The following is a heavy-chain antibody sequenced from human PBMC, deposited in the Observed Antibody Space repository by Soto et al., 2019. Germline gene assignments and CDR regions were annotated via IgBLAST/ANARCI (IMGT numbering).Heavy chain of an antibody. CDR1: GFTFSSYG. J-gene: IGHJ6*02. V-gene: IGHV3-33*01. CDR3: ARDDTYYDSSGYQTRPRYYYYGMDV. CDR2: IWYDGSNK. Sequence: GGSLRLSCAASGFTFSSYGMHWVRQAPGEGLEWVAVIWYDGSNKYYADSVKGRFTISRDNSKNTLYLQMNSLRAEDTAVYYCARDDTYYDSSGYQTRPRYYYYGMDVWGQGTTVTVSS. D-gene: IGHD3-22*01.